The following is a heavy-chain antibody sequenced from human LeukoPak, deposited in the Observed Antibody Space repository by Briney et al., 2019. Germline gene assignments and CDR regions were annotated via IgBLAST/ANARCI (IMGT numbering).Heavy chain of an antibody. CDR1: GGSVRSDSYY. CDR2: VYYSGST. Sequence: KPSETLSLTCTVSGGSVRSDSYYWSWIRQPPGKGLEWIGYVYYSGSTNYNPSLKSRVTISVDTSKNQFSLKLRSVTAADTAVYYCVREAATDYYDSSGYYSQTEVFDAWGQGTMVTVSS. D-gene: IGHD3-22*01. CDR3: VREAATDYYDSSGYYSQTEVFDA. V-gene: IGHV4-61*01. J-gene: IGHJ3*01.